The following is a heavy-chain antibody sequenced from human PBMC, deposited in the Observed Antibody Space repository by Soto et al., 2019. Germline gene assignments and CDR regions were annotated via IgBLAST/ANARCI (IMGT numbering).Heavy chain of an antibody. Sequence: SETLSLTWTVSGGAFTGYYCIWIRQPPGKGLEWIGYIRYTEITNYNPSLKSRVTVSLDTSKNHCSLKLTSVTAADTAVYFCARITRPDSGALYYFDYWGQGILVTVSS. D-gene: IGHD2-15*01. CDR1: GGAFTGYY. CDR3: ARITRPDSGALYYFDY. V-gene: IGHV4-59*01. CDR2: IRYTEIT. J-gene: IGHJ4*02.